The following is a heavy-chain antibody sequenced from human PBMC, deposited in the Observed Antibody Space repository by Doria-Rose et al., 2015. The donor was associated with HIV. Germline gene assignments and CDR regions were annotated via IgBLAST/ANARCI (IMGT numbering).Heavy chain of an antibody. CDR3: ARVLSGTYDY. V-gene: IGHV4-59*01. J-gene: IGHJ4*02. Sequence: QVQLQESGPGLVKPSETLSLTCSVSGGSISHYYWSWIRQPPGKGLEYIGDIFYTGSTNYSPCLQSRVSISIGTSENKFSVRLSSVTAADTAVYYCARVLSGTYDYWGQGTLVTVSS. CDR1: GGSISHYY. D-gene: IGHD1-26*01. CDR2: IFYTGST.